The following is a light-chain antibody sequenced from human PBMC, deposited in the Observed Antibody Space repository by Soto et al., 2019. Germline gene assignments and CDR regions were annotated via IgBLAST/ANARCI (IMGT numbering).Light chain of an antibody. CDR2: ELS. V-gene: IGLV2-8*01. CDR1: NSDVGGYNY. Sequence: QSALTQPPSASGSPGQSVTISCTGTNSDVGGYNYVSWYQQHPGQAPKLMIYELSKRPSGVPDRFSGSKSGNTASLTVSGLQAEDEADYYCSSYAGSTNFVVFGGGTKLTVL. J-gene: IGLJ2*01. CDR3: SSYAGSTNFVV.